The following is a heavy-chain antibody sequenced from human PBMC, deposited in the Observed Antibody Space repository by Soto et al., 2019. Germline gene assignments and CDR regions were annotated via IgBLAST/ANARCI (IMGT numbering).Heavy chain of an antibody. V-gene: IGHV3-33*01. J-gene: IGHJ4*02. D-gene: IGHD3-22*01. CDR1: GFTFSTYG. CDR2: IWYDGTNE. CDR3: ARVRSGYYPTLDY. Sequence: QVQLVESGGGVVQPGRSLRLSCTASGFTFSTYGMHWVRQAPGEGLEWVAVIWYDGTNEYYADSVKGRFTISRDNSKNTLYLQMNSLRAEDTAMYYCARVRSGYYPTLDYWSQGTLVTVSS.